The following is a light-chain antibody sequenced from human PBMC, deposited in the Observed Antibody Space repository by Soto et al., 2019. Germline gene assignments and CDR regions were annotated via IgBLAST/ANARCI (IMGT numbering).Light chain of an antibody. V-gene: IGKV1-33*01. CDR2: EAT. CDR3: QQYENLPFT. Sequence: DIQMTQSPSSLSASVGDRVTITCQASQDISNYLNWYQQKPGKAPKLLIYEATNLETGVPSRFSGSGSGTDFTFTISSLQPEDIATYYCQQYENLPFTFGGGTKVEIK. J-gene: IGKJ4*01. CDR1: QDISNY.